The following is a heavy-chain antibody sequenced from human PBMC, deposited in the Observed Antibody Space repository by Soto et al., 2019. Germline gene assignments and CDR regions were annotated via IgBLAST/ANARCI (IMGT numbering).Heavy chain of an antibody. CDR2: ISYDGSNK. V-gene: IGHV3-30*18. Sequence: QVQLVESGGGVVQPGRSLRLSCAASGFTFSSYGIHWVRQAPGKGLEWVAVISYDGSNKYYADSVKGRFTISRDNSKNTLYLQMNSLRAEDTAVYYCAKDTGPSPPLRYFDWLPDYSYYGMDVWGQGTTVTVSS. CDR1: GFTFSSYG. CDR3: AKDTGPSPPLRYFDWLPDYSYYGMDV. J-gene: IGHJ6*02. D-gene: IGHD3-9*01.